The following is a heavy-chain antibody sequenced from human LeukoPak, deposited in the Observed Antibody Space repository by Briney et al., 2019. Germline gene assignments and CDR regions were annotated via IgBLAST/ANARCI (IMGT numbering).Heavy chain of an antibody. CDR1: GGSISSSNW. CDR3: ARDSSGWSSHAFDI. V-gene: IGHV4-4*02. J-gene: IGHJ3*02. CDR2: IYHSGST. Sequence: PSETLSLTCAVSGGSISSSNWWSWVRQPPGKGLEWIGEIYHSGSTNYNPSLKSRVTISVDKSKNQFSLKLSSVTAADTAVYYCARDSSGWSSHAFDIWGQGTVVTVSS. D-gene: IGHD6-19*01.